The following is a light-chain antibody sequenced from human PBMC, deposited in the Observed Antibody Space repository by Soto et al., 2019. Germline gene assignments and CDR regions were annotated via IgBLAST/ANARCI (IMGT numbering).Light chain of an antibody. V-gene: IGLV1-47*01. CDR1: SSNIGSNY. J-gene: IGLJ2*01. CDR3: AAWDDSQSAYVV. CDR2: RNN. Sequence: QSVLTQPPSASGTPGQRVTISCSGSSSNIGSNYVYWYQQFPGTAPKLLIYRNNQRPSGVPDRFSGSKSGTSASLAISGLRSEDEADYYCAAWDDSQSAYVVFGGGTKVTVL.